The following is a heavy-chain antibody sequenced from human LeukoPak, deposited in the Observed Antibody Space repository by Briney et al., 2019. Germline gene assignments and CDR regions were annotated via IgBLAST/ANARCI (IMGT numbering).Heavy chain of an antibody. J-gene: IGHJ4*02. Sequence: PGGSLRLSCAASGFTFSSYWMSWVRQAPGKGLEGVANIKQDGSEKYYVDSVKGRFTISRDNAKNSLYLQMNSLRAEDTAVYFCARHRVYCNNEIGAARFSYFHYWAQGPLVTVSS. CDR1: GFTFSSYW. V-gene: IGHV3-7*03. CDR3: ARHRVYCNNEIGAARFSYFHY. D-gene: IGHD1/OR15-1a*01. CDR2: IKQDGSEK.